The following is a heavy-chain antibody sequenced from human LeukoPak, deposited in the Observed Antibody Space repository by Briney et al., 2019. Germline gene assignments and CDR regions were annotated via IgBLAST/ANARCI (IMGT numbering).Heavy chain of an antibody. CDR3: ARAWDALPAAKYYYGMDV. J-gene: IGHJ6*02. V-gene: IGHV3-23*01. CDR2: VGASGGNT. D-gene: IGHD2-2*01. Sequence: PGGSLRLSCAASGFTFTNYVMSWVRQAPGKGLEWVSRVGASGGNTYYADSVKGRFTISRDNAKNSLYLQMNSLRAEDTAVYYCARAWDALPAAKYYYGMDVWGQGTTVTVSS. CDR1: GFTFTNYV.